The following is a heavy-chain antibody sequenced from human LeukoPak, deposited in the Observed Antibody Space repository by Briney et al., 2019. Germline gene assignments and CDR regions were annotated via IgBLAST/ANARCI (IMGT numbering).Heavy chain of an antibody. CDR2: IKRDGSEK. CDR3: ARGEYYYDGGY. J-gene: IGHJ1*01. CDR1: LVSSISSW. Sequence: GGSLRLSSAASLVSSISSWMCCGRQAPGKGREGVANIKRDGSEKYYVGSVKGRFTISRDNAKNSLYLQMNSLRVEDTAVYYCARGEYYYDGGYWGQGTLVTVSS. D-gene: IGHD3-22*01. V-gene: IGHV3-7*04.